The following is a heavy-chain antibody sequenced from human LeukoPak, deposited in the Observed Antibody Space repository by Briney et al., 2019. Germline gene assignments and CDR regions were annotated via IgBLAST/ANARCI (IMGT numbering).Heavy chain of an antibody. CDR3: ARESGYSSSWRTFDY. CDR1: GFTFSSYA. V-gene: IGHV3-30-3*01. Sequence: GGSLRLSCAASGFTFSSYAMHWVRQAPGKGLEWVAVISYDGSNKYYADSVKGRFTISRDNSKNTLYPQMNSLRAEDTAVYYCARESGYSSSWRTFDYWGQGTLVTVSS. J-gene: IGHJ4*02. CDR2: ISYDGSNK. D-gene: IGHD6-13*01.